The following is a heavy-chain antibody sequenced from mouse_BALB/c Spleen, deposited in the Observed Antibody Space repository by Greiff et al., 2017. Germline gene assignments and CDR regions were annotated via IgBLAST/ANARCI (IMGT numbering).Heavy chain of an antibody. CDR1: GYTFTSYT. CDR2: INPSSGYT. CDR3: ARSSTMITTGTWFAY. Sequence: VQGVESGAELARPGASVKMSCKASGYTFTSYTMHWVKQRPGQGLEWIGYINPSSGYTNYNQKFKDKATLTADKSSSTAYMQLSSLTSEDSAVYYCARSSTMITTGTWFAYWGQGTLVTVSA. V-gene: IGHV1-4*01. J-gene: IGHJ3*01. D-gene: IGHD2-4*01.